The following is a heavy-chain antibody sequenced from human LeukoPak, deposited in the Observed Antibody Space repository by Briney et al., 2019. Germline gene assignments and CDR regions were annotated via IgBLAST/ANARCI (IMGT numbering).Heavy chain of an antibody. J-gene: IGHJ4*02. D-gene: IGHD3-22*01. V-gene: IGHV3-33*01. CDR1: GFTFSSYG. CDR2: ISYDGSKK. CDR3: RVVITDFDY. Sequence: GGSLRLSCAASGFTFSSYGMHWVRQAPGEGLELVAVISYDGSKKYYADSVKGRFTISRDNSKNTLYLQMNSLTAEDTAVYYCRVVITDFDYWGQGTLVTVSS.